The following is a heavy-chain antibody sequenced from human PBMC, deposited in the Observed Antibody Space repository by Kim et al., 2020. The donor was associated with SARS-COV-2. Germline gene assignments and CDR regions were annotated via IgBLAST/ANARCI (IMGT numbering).Heavy chain of an antibody. CDR2: ISGSGGST. V-gene: IGHV3-23*01. Sequence: GGSLRLSCAASGFTFSSYAMSWVRQAPGKGLEWVSAISGSGGSTYYADSVKGRFTISRDNSKNTLYLQMNSLRAEDTAVYYCAKDPTNSLLWSGRWFDPWGQGTLVTVSS. D-gene: IGHD3-10*01. CDR1: GFTFSSYA. CDR3: AKDPTNSLLWSGRWFDP. J-gene: IGHJ5*02.